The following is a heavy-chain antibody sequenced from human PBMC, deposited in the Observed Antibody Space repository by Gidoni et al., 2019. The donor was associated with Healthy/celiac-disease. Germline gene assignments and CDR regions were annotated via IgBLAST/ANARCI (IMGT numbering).Heavy chain of an antibody. CDR2: ISSSSSTI. Sequence: EVQLVESGGGLVQPGGSLRLSCAASGFTFSSSSMNWVRQAPGKGLEWVSYISSSSSTIYYADSVKGRFTIARDKAKNSLYLQMNSLRDEDTAVYYCARASAEYYDSSGYWDYWGQGTLVTVSS. D-gene: IGHD3-22*01. CDR1: GFTFSSSS. CDR3: ARASAEYYDSSGYWDY. J-gene: IGHJ4*02. V-gene: IGHV3-48*02.